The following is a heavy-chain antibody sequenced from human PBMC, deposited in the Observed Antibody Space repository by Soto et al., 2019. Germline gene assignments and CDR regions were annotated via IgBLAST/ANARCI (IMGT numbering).Heavy chain of an antibody. CDR2: ITSGSSTI. Sequence: EVQLVESGGGLVQPGGSLRLSCVVSGFTFNSYSMDWVRQAPGKGLEWVSYITSGSSTIHYADSVKGRFTISRDNAKNSVFLQINSLRVEDTAVYYCVRDAGSLGYWGQGTLVTVSS. J-gene: IGHJ4*02. CDR1: GFTFNSYS. D-gene: IGHD3-10*01. CDR3: VRDAGSLGY. V-gene: IGHV3-48*01.